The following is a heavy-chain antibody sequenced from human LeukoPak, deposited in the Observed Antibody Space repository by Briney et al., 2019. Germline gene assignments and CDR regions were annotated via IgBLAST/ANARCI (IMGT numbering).Heavy chain of an antibody. CDR2: INPNSGGT. CDR3: ARVKYPDYYDTFDY. V-gene: IGHV1-2*02. CDR1: GYTFTGYY. Sequence: GASVKVSCKASGYTFTGYYMHWVRQAPGQGLEWMGWINPNSGGTNYAQSFQGRVTMTRDTSISTAYMELSRLRSDDTAVYYCARVKYPDYYDTFDYWGQGTLVTVSS. J-gene: IGHJ4*02. D-gene: IGHD3-22*01.